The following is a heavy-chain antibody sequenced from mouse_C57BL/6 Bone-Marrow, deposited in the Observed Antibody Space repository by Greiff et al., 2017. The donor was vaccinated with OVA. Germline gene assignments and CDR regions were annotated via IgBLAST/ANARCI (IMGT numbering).Heavy chain of an antibody. J-gene: IGHJ2*01. D-gene: IGHD2-4*01. CDR1: GFTFSNYW. V-gene: IGHV6-3*01. CDR2: IRLKSDNYAT. CDR3: TGGVITYYFDY. Sequence: DVMLVESGGGLVQPGGSMKLSCVASGFTFSNYWMNWVRQSPEKGLEWVAQIRLKSDNYATHYAESVKGRFTISRDDSKSSVYLQMNNLRAEDTGIYYCTGGVITYYFDYWGQGTTLTVSS.